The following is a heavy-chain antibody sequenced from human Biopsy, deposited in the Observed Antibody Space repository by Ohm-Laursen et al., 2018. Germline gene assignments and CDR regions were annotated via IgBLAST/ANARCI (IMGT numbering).Heavy chain of an antibody. CDR2: ITQRGST. CDR1: GGSFNGYF. V-gene: IGHV4-34*01. J-gene: IGHJ4*02. CDR3: ARGQALKSFDY. Sequence: GTLSLTCTVYGGSFNGYFWSWIRQPPGKELEWIGDITQRGSTNYSPSLKSRVTISVDTSKNQFSLKLSSVTAADTAGYYCARGQALKSFDYWGQGTLVTVSS.